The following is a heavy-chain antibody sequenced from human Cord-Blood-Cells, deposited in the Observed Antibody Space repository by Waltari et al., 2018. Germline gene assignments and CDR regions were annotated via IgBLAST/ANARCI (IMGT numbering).Heavy chain of an antibody. V-gene: IGHV4-34*01. Sequence: QVQLQQWGAGLLKPSETLSLTCAVYGGSFSGYYWSWIRQPPGKGLEWIGEINHSGSTNYNPSLESRVTISVDTSKNQFSLKLSSVTAADTAVYYCARFRRAKRYFDYWGQGTLVTVSS. CDR2: INHSGST. J-gene: IGHJ4*02. CDR3: ARFRRAKRYFDY. CDR1: GGSFSGYY. D-gene: IGHD1-26*01.